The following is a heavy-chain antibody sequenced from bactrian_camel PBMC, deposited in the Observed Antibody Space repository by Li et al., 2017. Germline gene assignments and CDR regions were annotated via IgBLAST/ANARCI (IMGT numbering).Heavy chain of an antibody. J-gene: IGHJ6*01. D-gene: IGHD5*01. CDR3: AAGTGVDGDYGLAHDLCAEADFGY. CDR1: GYVYSGCG. Sequence: HVQLVESGGGSVQTGGSLKLSCAASGYVYSGCGMGWYRQAARKPRELVSTITSGGTTWYADSVKGRFAISQDTAKYTVSLQMNSLKPEDTAMYYCAAGTGVDGDYGLAHDLCAEADFGYWGQGTKVTVS. V-gene: IGHV3S53*01. CDR2: ITSGGTT.